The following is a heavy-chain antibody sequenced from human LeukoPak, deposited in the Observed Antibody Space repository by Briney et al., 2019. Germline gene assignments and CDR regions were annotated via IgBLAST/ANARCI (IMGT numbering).Heavy chain of an antibody. J-gene: IGHJ4*02. D-gene: IGHD6-13*01. CDR1: GYRLTNNW. CDR2: IYPGDSDT. V-gene: IGHV5-51*01. Sequence: GESLKISCKISGYRLTNNWIGWVRQVPGKGLEWMGLIYPGDSDTRYSPSFQGQVTFSVDTSISTAYLQWSSLKASDTAMYYCARRDLGIAAAGTWGQGTLVTVSS. CDR3: ARRDLGIAAAGT.